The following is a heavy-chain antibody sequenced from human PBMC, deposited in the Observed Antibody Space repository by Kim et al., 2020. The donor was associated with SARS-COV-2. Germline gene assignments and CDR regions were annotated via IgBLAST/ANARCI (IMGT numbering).Heavy chain of an antibody. CDR2: INWNGGSP. V-gene: IGHV3-20*01. J-gene: IGHJ1*01. CDR1: GFTFDDFG. D-gene: IGHD3-9*01. CDR3: LAISGRYFDWVPQG. Sequence: GGSLRLSCAASGFTFDDFGMIWVRQVPGKGLEWVSGINWNGGSPNYADSVKGRFTISRDNAKNSLYLQMNSLRAEDTALYHCLAISGRYFDWVPQGWGQG.